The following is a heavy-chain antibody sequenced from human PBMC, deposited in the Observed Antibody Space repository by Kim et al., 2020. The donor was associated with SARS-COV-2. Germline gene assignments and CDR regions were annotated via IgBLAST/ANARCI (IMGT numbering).Heavy chain of an antibody. Sequence: GGSLRLSCAASGFTFRSYWMHWVRQAPGKGLMWVSHINPDGSTTNYADSVKGRFTISRDNAKNTLYLQLNSLTAEDTAVYYCATGGAPAPMAHEYWGQGTLVPVSS. CDR1: GFTFRSYW. J-gene: IGHJ4*02. V-gene: IGHV3-74*01. CDR3: ATGGAPAPMAHEY. D-gene: IGHD2-2*01. CDR2: INPDGSTT.